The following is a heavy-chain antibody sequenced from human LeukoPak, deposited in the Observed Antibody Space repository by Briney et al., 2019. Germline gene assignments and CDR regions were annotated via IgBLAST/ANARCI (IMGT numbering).Heavy chain of an antibody. CDR1: GYTFTSYY. D-gene: IGHD3-22*01. CDR3: ARDLGQTYYSDSSGYDH. V-gene: IGHV1-46*01. CDR2: INPSSGTT. J-gene: IGHJ4*02. Sequence: ASVKVPCKASGYTFTSYYLHWVRQAPGQGLEWMGIINPSSGTTGYAQKFQGRVTMTRDTSTNTLYMELSSLRSEDTAVYYCARDLGQTYYSDSSGYDHWGQGTLVTVSS.